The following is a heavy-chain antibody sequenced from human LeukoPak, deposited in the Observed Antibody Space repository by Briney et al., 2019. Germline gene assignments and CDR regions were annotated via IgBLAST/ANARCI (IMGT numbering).Heavy chain of an antibody. J-gene: IGHJ4*02. CDR2: IKQDGSEK. CDR1: GFTFSSYW. Sequence: GGSLRLSCAASGFTFSSYWMSWVRQAPGKGLEWVANIKQDGSEKYYVDSVKGRFTISRDNAKNSLYLQLNSLRADDTAVYYCARARSGYYSDYWGQGTLVTVSS. CDR3: ARARSGYYSDY. D-gene: IGHD3-3*01. V-gene: IGHV3-7*04.